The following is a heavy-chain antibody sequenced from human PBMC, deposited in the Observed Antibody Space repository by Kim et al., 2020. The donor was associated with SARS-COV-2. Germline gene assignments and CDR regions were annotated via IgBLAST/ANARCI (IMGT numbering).Heavy chain of an antibody. Sequence: GGSLRLSCVASGFTFSSYEMNWVRQAPGKGLEWVSYIGGDGSTIYYADSVEGRFTISRDNAKRSLYLQMNSLRAEDTAIYHCASITIVGGAEDVDPWGQGTLVTVSS. J-gene: IGHJ5*02. D-gene: IGHD3-3*01. V-gene: IGHV3-48*03. CDR3: ASITIVGGAEDVDP. CDR1: GFTFSSYE. CDR2: IGGDGSTI.